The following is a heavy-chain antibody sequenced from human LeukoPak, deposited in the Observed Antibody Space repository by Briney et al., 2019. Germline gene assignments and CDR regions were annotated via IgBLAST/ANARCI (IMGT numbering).Heavy chain of an antibody. Sequence: GGSLRLSCAASGFTFSSYAMSWVRQAPGKGLGWVSAISGSGGSTYYADSVKGRFTISRDNSKNTLYLQMNSLRAEDTAVYYCAKLSDRGLSAAAANGGFDYWGQGTLVTVSS. D-gene: IGHD6-13*01. CDR3: AKLSDRGLSAAAANGGFDY. CDR1: GFTFSSYA. V-gene: IGHV3-23*01. J-gene: IGHJ4*02. CDR2: ISGSGGST.